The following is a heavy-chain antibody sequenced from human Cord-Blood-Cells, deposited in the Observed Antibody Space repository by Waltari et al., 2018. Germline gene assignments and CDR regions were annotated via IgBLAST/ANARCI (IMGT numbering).Heavy chain of an antibody. Sequence: QVQLQESGPGLVKPSETLSLTCAVSGYSNSSGYSWGWIRQPPGQGLEWIGSIYHSGSTYYNPSLKSRVTISVDTSKNQFSLKLSSVTAADTAVYYCARAGGAYCGGDCLYYFDYWGQGTLVTVSS. CDR3: ARAGGAYCGGDCLYYFDY. V-gene: IGHV4-38-2*01. CDR1: GYSNSSGYS. J-gene: IGHJ4*02. CDR2: IYHSGST. D-gene: IGHD2-21*01.